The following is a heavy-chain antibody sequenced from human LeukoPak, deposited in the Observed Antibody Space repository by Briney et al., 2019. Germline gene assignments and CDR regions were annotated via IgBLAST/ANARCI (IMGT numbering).Heavy chain of an antibody. D-gene: IGHD3-16*01. CDR2: IIPILGIA. CDR1: GGTFSSYA. J-gene: IGHJ3*02. CDR3: ATPFNPGVDAFDI. V-gene: IGHV1-69*04. Sequence: SVKVSCKASGGTFSSYAISWVRQAPGQGLEWMGRIIPILGIANYAQKFQGRVTITADKSTSTAYMELSSLRSEDTAVYYCATPFNPGVDAFDIWGQGTMVTVSS.